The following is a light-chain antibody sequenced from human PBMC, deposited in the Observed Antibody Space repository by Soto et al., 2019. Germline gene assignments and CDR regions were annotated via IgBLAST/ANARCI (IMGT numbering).Light chain of an antibody. J-gene: IGKJ1*01. CDR3: QQYYRLPWT. CDR1: QNISSY. CDR2: ATS. V-gene: IGKV1-8*01. Sequence: ILMTQSASSLSASTEEPVTITCGRSQNISSYLAWYQQKPGKAPKLLIYATSTLQPGVPSSFSGSGSGTDFTLTISSLQSEDYATYYCQQYYRLPWTFGQGTKVDIK.